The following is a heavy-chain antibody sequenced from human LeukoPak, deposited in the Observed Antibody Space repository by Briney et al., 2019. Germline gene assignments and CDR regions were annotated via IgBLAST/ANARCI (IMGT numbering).Heavy chain of an antibody. CDR1: GGTFSSYA. CDR3: ARDRYYDSSGYFVFEY. V-gene: IGHV1-69*05. J-gene: IGHJ4*02. CDR2: IIPSFGTA. Sequence: GSSVKVSCKASGGTFSSYAISWVRQAPGQGLEWMGRIIPSFGTANYAQKFQGRVTITTDESTSTAYMELGRLRAEDTAVYYCARDRYYDSSGYFVFEYWGQGTMVTVSS. D-gene: IGHD3-22*01.